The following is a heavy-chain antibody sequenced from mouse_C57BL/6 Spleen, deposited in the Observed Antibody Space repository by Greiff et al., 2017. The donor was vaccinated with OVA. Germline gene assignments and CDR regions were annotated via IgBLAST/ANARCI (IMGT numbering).Heavy chain of an antibody. J-gene: IGHJ4*01. CDR2: IPPNSGST. D-gene: IGHD3-2*02. Sequence: QVQLQQPGAELVKPGASVKLSCKASGYTFTSYWMHWVKQRPGQGLEWIGMIPPNSGSTNYNEKVKSKATLTVDKSSSTAYMQLSSLTAEDSAVXYCARSSGYPYAMDYWGQGTSVTVSS. V-gene: IGHV1-64*01. CDR3: ARSSGYPYAMDY. CDR1: GYTFTSYW.